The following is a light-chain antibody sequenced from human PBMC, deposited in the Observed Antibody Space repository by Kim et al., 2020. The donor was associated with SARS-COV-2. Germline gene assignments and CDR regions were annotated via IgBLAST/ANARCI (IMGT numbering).Light chain of an antibody. CDR3: QKYNSAPLT. Sequence: DIQMTQSPSSLSASFGDRVTITCRASQDISSYLAWYQQKPGKVPKLVIYAVSTLHSGVPSRFSGSRSGTEFTLTISSLQPEDVATYYCQKYNSAPLTFGPGTKVDIK. J-gene: IGKJ3*01. CDR1: QDISSY. CDR2: AVS. V-gene: IGKV1-27*01.